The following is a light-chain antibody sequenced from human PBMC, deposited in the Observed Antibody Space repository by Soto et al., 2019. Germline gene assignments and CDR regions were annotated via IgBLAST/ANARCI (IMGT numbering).Light chain of an antibody. CDR1: SSDVGGYHY. Sequence: QSLLTQPASVSGSPGQSITISCTGTSSDVGGYHYVSWYQQYPDKAPKLMIYEVSNRPSGISHRFSGSKSGNTASLTISGLQTEDEADYYCSSYTSGSTYVFGTGTKVTVL. CDR2: EVS. J-gene: IGLJ1*01. V-gene: IGLV2-14*01. CDR3: SSYTSGSTYV.